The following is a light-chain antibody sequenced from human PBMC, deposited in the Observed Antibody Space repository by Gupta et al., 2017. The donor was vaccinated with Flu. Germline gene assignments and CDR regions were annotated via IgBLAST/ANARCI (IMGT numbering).Light chain of an antibody. V-gene: IGKV1-8*01. CDR1: QGISSY. Sequence: AIRMTQSPSSFPSSTRDSVTSTSRASQGISSYLAWYQPKPGKAPKLLIDAASTLQMRVPSRFSGSGSGIDFTLTISCPQAEAFSTYYCQQYYSYPRTFGQGTKVEIK. CDR2: AAS. CDR3: QQYYSYPRT. J-gene: IGKJ1*01.